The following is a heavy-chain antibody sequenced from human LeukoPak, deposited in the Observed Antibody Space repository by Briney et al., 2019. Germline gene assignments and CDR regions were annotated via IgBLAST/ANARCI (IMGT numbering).Heavy chain of an antibody. D-gene: IGHD1-26*01. Sequence: GGSLRLSCAASGFTFSSYGMHWVRQAPGKGLEWVAVIWYDGSNKYYADSVKGRFTISRDNPKNTLYLQMNSLRAEDTAVYYCAGEHSGSSLYFDYWGQGTLVTVSS. CDR3: AGEHSGSSLYFDY. CDR2: IWYDGSNK. J-gene: IGHJ4*02. V-gene: IGHV3-33*01. CDR1: GFTFSSYG.